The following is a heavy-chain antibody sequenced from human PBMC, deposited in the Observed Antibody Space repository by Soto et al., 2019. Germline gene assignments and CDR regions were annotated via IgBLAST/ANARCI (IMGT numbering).Heavy chain of an antibody. J-gene: IGHJ4*02. D-gene: IGHD5-12*01. CDR2: ISGSGGST. V-gene: IGHV3-23*01. Sequence: EVQLLESGGGLVQPGGSLRLSCAASGFTFSSYAMSWVRQAPGKGLEWVSAISGSGGSTYYADSVKGRFTISRDNSKNTLYLQMNSLRAEDTAVYYCAKSGAGYIVATTQIAYWGQGTLVTVSS. CDR1: GFTFSSYA. CDR3: AKSGAGYIVATTQIAY.